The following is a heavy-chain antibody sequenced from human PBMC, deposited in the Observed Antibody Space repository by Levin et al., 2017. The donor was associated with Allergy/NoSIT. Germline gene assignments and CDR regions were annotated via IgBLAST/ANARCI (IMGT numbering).Heavy chain of an antibody. V-gene: IGHV4-39*01. Sequence: SQTLSLTCTVSGGSISYSSHYWGWIRQPPGKGLEWIGSIYYSGSTYHNPSLKSRVTISVDTSKTQFSLKLSSVTAADTAVYHCANGKSYYDILTGYYGGYFDYWGQGALVTVSS. CDR2: IYYSGST. CDR3: ANGKSYYDILTGYYGGYFDY. D-gene: IGHD3-9*01. J-gene: IGHJ4*02. CDR1: GGSISYSSHY.